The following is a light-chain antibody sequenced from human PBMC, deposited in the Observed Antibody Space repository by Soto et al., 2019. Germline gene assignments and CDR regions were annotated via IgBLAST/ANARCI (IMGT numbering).Light chain of an antibody. CDR2: DAY. V-gene: IGKV1-5*01. CDR1: QSISSW. Sequence: DIQMTQSPSTLSASVGDRVTITCRASQSISSWLAWYQQKPGKAPKLLIYDAYSLESRVPSRFSGSGSGTEFTLTISSLQPDDCATYYCHQYNNYSRWKVGQGTKVEIK. CDR3: HQYNNYSRWK. J-gene: IGKJ1*01.